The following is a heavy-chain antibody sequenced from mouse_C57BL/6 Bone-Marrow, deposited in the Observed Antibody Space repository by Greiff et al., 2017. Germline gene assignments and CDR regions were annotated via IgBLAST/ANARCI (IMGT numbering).Heavy chain of an antibody. D-gene: IGHD1-1*02. J-gene: IGHJ3*01. CDR2: FYPGSGHT. Sequence: VQLVESGPELVKPGASVTISCKASGYSFTSYYIPWVKQRPGQGLELIGWFYPGSGHTTYNEKIKGKATLPADTSSSTAYMHISGLTSVDSAVYYCARGWGWGCAYWGQGTLVTVSA. CDR3: ARGWGWGCAY. CDR1: GYSFTSYY. V-gene: IGHV1-66*01.